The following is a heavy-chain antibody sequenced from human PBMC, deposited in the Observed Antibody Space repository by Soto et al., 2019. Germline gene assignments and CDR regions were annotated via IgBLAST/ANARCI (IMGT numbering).Heavy chain of an antibody. J-gene: IGHJ3*02. CDR1: GFTFSSYS. V-gene: IGHV3-48*01. CDR3: ARAKNDHYIWGSDGDFDI. CDR2: ISSSSSTI. Sequence: EVQLVESGGGLVQPGGSLRLSCAASGFTFSSYSMNWVRQALGKGLEWVSYISSSSSTIYYADSVKGRFTISRDNAKNSLYLQMNSLRAEDTAVYYCARAKNDHYIWGSDGDFDIWGQGRMVTVSS. D-gene: IGHD3-16*01.